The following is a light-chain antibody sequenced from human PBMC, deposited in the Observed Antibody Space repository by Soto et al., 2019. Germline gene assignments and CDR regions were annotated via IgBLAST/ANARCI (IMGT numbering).Light chain of an antibody. Sequence: EIVLTQSPATLSLSPGERATLSCRASQSISIYLAWYQQKPGQAPRLLIYDVFNRATGIPARFSGSGSGTEFTLTISSLQSEDSAVYFCQQYTGPPTTFGQGTRLEI. CDR1: QSISIY. J-gene: IGKJ5*01. CDR3: QQYTGPPTT. CDR2: DVF. V-gene: IGKV3-11*01.